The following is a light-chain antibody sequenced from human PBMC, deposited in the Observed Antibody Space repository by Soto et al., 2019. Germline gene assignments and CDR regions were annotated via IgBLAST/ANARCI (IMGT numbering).Light chain of an antibody. V-gene: IGKV1-39*01. Sequence: IRMNMSTSSVSASKGDRVTITCRASQSISSYLNWYQQKPGKAPKLLIYAASSLQSGVPSRFSGSGSGTDFTLTISSLQPEDFATYYCQQSYSTPQTFGQGTKVDVK. J-gene: IGKJ1*01. CDR3: QQSYSTPQT. CDR2: AAS. CDR1: QSISSY.